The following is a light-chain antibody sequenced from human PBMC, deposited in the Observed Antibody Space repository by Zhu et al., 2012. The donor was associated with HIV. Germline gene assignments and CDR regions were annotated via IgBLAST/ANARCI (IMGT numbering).Light chain of an antibody. CDR3: QQFGSSPWT. J-gene: IGKJ1*01. CDR2: ATS. Sequence: ENVLTQSPGTLSLSPGERATLSCRASQSVSSNYLAWYQHKPGQAPRILIYATSNRATGIPDRFSGSGSGTDFTLTISSLEPEDFAVYYCQQFGSSPWTFGQGTKVEAK. CDR1: QSVSSNY. V-gene: IGKV3-20*01.